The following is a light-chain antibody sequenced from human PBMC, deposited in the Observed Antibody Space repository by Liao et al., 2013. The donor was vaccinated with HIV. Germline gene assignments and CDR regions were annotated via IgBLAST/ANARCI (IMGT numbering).Light chain of an antibody. CDR1: NMESKS. Sequence: SYELTQAPSVSVAPGKTARIACGGNNMESKSVHWYQQKPGQAPVLVIYYDSDRPSGIPERFSGSNSGNTAALTISRVEAGDEADYHCQVWDDSTDHFFVFGSGTKLTVL. J-gene: IGLJ1*01. CDR2: YDS. V-gene: IGLV3-21*01. CDR3: QVWDDSTDHFFV.